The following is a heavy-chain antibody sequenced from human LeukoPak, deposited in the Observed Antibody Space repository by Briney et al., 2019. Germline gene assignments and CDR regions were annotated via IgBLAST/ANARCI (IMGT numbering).Heavy chain of an antibody. CDR1: GDTFTTYA. V-gene: IGHV1-69*06. D-gene: IGHD6-19*01. CDR3: LTGYSSGLGFDP. J-gene: IGHJ5*02. CDR2: IIPMFGTP. Sequence: GASVKVSCKTSGDTFTTYAIIWVRQAPGQGLEWMGGIIPMFGTPNYAQRLQGRVTITADKSTKTAYMELSSLRSEDTAVYYCLTGYSSGLGFDPWGQGTLVTVSS.